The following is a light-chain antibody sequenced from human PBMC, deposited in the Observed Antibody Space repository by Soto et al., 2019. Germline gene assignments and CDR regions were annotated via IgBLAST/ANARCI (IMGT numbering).Light chain of an antibody. CDR1: QSIGSF. CDR2: DAS. V-gene: IGKV3-11*01. Sequence: EIVLTQSPATLSLSPGERATLSCRASQSIGSFLAWYQQQPGQAPRLLIYDASNRATGIPARFSGSGSGTDFTLTISSLESEDFAVYYCQQRSDWPLTFGGGNKVDIK. J-gene: IGKJ4*01. CDR3: QQRSDWPLT.